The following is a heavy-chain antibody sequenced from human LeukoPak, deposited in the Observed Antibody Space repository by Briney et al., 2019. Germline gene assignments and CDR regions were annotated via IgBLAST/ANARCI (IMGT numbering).Heavy chain of an antibody. J-gene: IGHJ4*02. CDR1: GFPFSSYA. CDR3: AKDRRSSIAVAEGY. D-gene: IGHD6-19*01. CDR2: IIGSGGST. Sequence: GGSLSLSCAASGFPFSSYAMSWVRQAPGKGLEWVSAIIGSGGSTYYADSVKGRFTISRDNSKNTLYLQMNSLRAEDTAVYYCAKDRRSSIAVAEGYWGQGTLVTVSS. V-gene: IGHV3-23*01.